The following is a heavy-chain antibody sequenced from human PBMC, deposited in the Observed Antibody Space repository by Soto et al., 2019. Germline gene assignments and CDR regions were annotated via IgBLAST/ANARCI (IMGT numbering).Heavy chain of an antibody. CDR3: ARGVAPGQPADPYGFDI. CDR1: GGPFSRYA. CDR2: ITPIAETT. J-gene: IGHJ3*02. V-gene: IGHV1-69*01. D-gene: IGHD3-3*01. Sequence: QAQLVQSGAEVKKPGSSVRVSCRASGGPFSRYAVSWVRQAPGQGLEWIGGITPIAETTNYAQKFRGRLSITADESTDTVYMELRRLTSDNTADYFCARGVAPGQPADPYGFDIWGQGTRVTVSS.